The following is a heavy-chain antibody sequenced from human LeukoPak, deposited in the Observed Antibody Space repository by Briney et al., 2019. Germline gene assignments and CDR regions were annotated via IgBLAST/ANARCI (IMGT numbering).Heavy chain of an antibody. CDR3: TGEVVVITWEDY. CDR1: GFTFTDVW. CDR2: IRSSADGATT. V-gene: IGHV3-15*01. Sequence: PGGSLRLSCAASGFTFTDVWMNWVRQAPGKGLEWVGRIRSSADGATTDYAAPVKGRFTISRDDSKNTLYLQMNSLKTEDTAVYYCTGEVVVITWEDYWGQGTLVTVSS. J-gene: IGHJ4*02. D-gene: IGHD3-22*01.